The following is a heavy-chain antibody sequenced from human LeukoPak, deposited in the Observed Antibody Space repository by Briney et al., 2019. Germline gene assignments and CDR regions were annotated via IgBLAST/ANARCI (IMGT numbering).Heavy chain of an antibody. CDR2: INPNNGDT. Sequence: ASVKVSCKASGYIFTDFFMHWVRQAPGQGLEWMGWINPNNGDTNYAQEFQGRATMTRDTSITTAYMELTSLKSDDTAAYYCARDPRDGYNCPFDYWGQGTLVTVSS. J-gene: IGHJ4*02. CDR1: GYIFTDFF. V-gene: IGHV1-2*02. CDR3: ARDPRDGYNCPFDY. D-gene: IGHD5-24*01.